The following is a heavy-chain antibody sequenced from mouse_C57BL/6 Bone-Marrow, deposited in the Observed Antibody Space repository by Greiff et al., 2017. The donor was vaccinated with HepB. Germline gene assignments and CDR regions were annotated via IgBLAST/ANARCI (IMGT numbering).Heavy chain of an antibody. J-gene: IGHJ4*01. D-gene: IGHD2-4*01. CDR2: IYPGSGST. V-gene: IGHV1-55*01. CDR3: AREDYDGDYYAMDY. CDR1: GYTFTSYW. Sequence: VQLQQPGAELVKPGASVKMSCKASGYTFTSYWITWVKQRPGQGLEWIGDIYPGSGSTNYNEKFKSKATLTVDTSSSTAYMQLSGLTSEYSAVYYCAREDYDGDYYAMDYWGQGTSVTVSS.